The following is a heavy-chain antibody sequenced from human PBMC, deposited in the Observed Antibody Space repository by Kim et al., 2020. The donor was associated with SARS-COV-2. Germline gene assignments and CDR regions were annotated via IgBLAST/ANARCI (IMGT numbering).Heavy chain of an antibody. CDR2: ISWDGGST. D-gene: IGHD3-10*01. CDR3: AKDNQDNSYYYGSGSTLYYGMDV. Sequence: GSLRLSCAASGFTFDDYTMHWVRQAPGKGLEWVSLISWDGGSTYYADSVKGRFTISRDNSKNSLYLQMNSLRTEDTALYYCAKDNQDNSYYYGSGSTLYYGMDVWGQGTTVTVSS. CDR1: GFTFDDYT. J-gene: IGHJ6*02. V-gene: IGHV3-43*01.